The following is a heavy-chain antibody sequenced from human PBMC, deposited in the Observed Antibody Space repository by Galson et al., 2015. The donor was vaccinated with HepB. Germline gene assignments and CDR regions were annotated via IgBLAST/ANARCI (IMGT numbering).Heavy chain of an antibody. CDR1: GFTFDDYG. Sequence: SLRLSCAASGFTFDDYGMTWVRQAPGKGLQWVSGIFWNDGGRHYADSVKGRFTISRDNAKKSLYLQMNSLRVQDTAFYFCVRKNYGDAFDIWGQGTLVTVSS. J-gene: IGHJ3*02. D-gene: IGHD3-16*01. CDR2: IFWNDGGR. CDR3: VRKNYGDAFDI. V-gene: IGHV3-20*04.